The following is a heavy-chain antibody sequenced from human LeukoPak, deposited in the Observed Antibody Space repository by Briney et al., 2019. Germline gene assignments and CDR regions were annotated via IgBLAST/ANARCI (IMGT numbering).Heavy chain of an antibody. CDR3: ARRRTGGVDY. Sequence: GESLKISCKGSGYSFTTNWIGWVRQMPGKGLEWMGIIYPADSDTRYSPSFEGQVTISADKPISTTYLQWSSLKASDTAMYYCARRRTGGVDYWGQGALVTVSS. CDR1: GYSFTTNW. D-gene: IGHD1-14*01. V-gene: IGHV5-51*01. J-gene: IGHJ4*02. CDR2: IYPADSDT.